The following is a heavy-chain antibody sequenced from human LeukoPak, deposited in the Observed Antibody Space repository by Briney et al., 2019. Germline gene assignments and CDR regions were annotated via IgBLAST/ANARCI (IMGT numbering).Heavy chain of an antibody. CDR2: SHYSKTT. V-gene: IGHV4-59*08. J-gene: IGHJ4*02. D-gene: IGHD3-10*01. CDR1: DGSITNYY. CDR3: ARHAGNHYGDFFDY. Sequence: SETLSLTCTVSDGSITNYYWIWIRQPPGKGLEWIAYSHYSKTTTYHPSLRSRATVSVDASKNQFSLNLSSVTAADTAVYYCARHAGNHYGDFFDYWGQGTLVTVSS.